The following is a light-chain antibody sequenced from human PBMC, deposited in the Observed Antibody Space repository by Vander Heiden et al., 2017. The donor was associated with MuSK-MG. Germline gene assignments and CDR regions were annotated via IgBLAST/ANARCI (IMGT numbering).Light chain of an antibody. CDR3: QQRSNWSPGRT. CDR2: DAS. CDR1: QSVSSY. Sequence: EIVLTQSPATLSLSPGERATLSCRASQSVSSYLAWYQQKPGQAPRLLIYDASNRATGIPARFIGSGSGTDFTLTISSLEPEDVAVYYCQQRSNWSPGRTFGEGTKVEIK. J-gene: IGKJ4*01. V-gene: IGKV3-11*01.